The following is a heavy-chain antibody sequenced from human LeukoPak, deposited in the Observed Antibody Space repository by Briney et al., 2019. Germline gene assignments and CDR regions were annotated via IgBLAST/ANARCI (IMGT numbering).Heavy chain of an antibody. J-gene: IGHJ4*02. CDR3: AKDRLTMVRGITGDFDY. Sequence: GGSLRLSCAASGFTFSSYGMHWVRQAPGKGLEWVAVISYDGSNKYYADSVKGRFTISRDNSKNTLYLQMNSLRAEDTAVYYCAKDRLTMVRGITGDFDYWGQGTLVTVSS. CDR2: ISYDGSNK. CDR1: GFTFSSYG. D-gene: IGHD3-10*01. V-gene: IGHV3-30*18.